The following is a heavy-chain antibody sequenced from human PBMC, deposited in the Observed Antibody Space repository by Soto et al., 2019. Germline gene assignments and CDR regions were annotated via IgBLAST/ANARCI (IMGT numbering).Heavy chain of an antibody. J-gene: IGHJ5*02. Sequence: SETLSLTCTVSGASISSGYWSWVRQPPGKGLEWIAYIYNTGSTNYNPSLKSRVIISLDTSQNQFSLNLSSVTAADTAMYFCARGPPFDPWGQGTLVTVSS. CDR3: ARGPPFDP. CDR1: GASISSGY. V-gene: IGHV4-59*01. CDR2: IYNTGST.